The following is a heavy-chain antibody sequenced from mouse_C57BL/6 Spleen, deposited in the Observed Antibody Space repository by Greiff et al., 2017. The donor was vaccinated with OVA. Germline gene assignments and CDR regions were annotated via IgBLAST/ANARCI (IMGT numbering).Heavy chain of an antibody. CDR1: GYTFTDYE. CDR3: TRSRVLSFDY. J-gene: IGHJ2*01. D-gene: IGHD1-1*02. V-gene: IGHV1-15*01. Sequence: VQLQQSGAELVRPGASVTLSCKASGYTFTDYEMHWVKQTPVHGLEWIGAIDPETGGTAYNQKFKGKAILTADKSSSTAYMELRSLTAEDSAVYYCTRSRVLSFDYWGQGTTLTVSS. CDR2: IDPETGGT.